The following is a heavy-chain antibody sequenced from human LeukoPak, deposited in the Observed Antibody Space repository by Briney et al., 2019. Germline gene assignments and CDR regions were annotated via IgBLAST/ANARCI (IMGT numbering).Heavy chain of an antibody. V-gene: IGHV3-23*01. Sequence: PGGSLRLSCAASGFTFSSYATSWVRQAPGKGLEWVSAISGSGGSTYYADSVKGRFTISRDNSKNTLYLQMNSLRAEDTAVYYCAKGAPYYYDSSGYYYSFGYWGQGTLVTVSS. CDR2: ISGSGGST. J-gene: IGHJ4*02. CDR1: GFTFSSYA. D-gene: IGHD3-22*01. CDR3: AKGAPYYYDSSGYYYSFGY.